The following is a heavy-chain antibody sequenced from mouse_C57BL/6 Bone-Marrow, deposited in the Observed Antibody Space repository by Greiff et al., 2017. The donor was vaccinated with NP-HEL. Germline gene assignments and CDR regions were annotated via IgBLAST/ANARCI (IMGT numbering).Heavy chain of an antibody. CDR1: GYAFSSSW. D-gene: IGHD1-1*01. V-gene: IGHV1-82*01. Sequence: QVQLQQSGPELVKPGASVKISCKASGYAFSSSWMNWVKQRPGKGLEWIGRIYPGDGDTNYNGKFKGKATLTADKSSSTAYMQLSSLTSEESAVYFRARRGHYYGSSFDYWGQGTTLTVSS. CDR3: ARRGHYYGSSFDY. J-gene: IGHJ2*01. CDR2: IYPGDGDT.